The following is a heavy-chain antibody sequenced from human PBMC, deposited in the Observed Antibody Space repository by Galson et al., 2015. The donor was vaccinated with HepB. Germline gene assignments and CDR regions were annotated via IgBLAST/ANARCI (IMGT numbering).Heavy chain of an antibody. CDR2: IIPILGIA. J-gene: IGHJ6*02. D-gene: IGHD4-17*01. V-gene: IGHV1-69*04. CDR1: GGTFSSYT. CDR3: ARELDYGDYYYYYGMDV. Sequence: SVKVSCKASGGTFSSYTISWVRQAPGQGLEWMGRIIPILGIANYAQKFQGRVTITADKSTSTAYMELSSLRSEDTAVYYCARELDYGDYYYYYGMDVWGQGTTVTVSS.